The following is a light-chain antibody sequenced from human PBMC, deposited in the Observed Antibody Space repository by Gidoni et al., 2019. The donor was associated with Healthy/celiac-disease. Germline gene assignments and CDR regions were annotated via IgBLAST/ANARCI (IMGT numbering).Light chain of an antibody. V-gene: IGKV1-5*01. CDR3: QQYNSYSLT. J-gene: IGKJ1*01. CDR1: QSISSW. CDR2: DAS. Sequence: DIQMTQSPSTLSAYVGDRVTITCRDSQSISSWLAWYQQKPGKAPKLLIYDASSLESGVPSRFSGSGSGTEFTLTISSLQPDDFATYYCQQYNSYSLTFGQGTKVEIK.